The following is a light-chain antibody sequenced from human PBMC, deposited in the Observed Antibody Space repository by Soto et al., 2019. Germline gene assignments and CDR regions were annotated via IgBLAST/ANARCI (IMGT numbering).Light chain of an antibody. J-gene: IGLJ3*02. V-gene: IGLV1-44*01. Sequence: QSVLTQPPSASGTPGQRVTISCSGDSSNIGSRSVNWYQQTLPGTAPKLLIYRNNQRPSGVPDRFSGSKSGTSASLAISGLQFEDEADYYCAAWDDSLNGCVFGGGTKLTVL. CDR3: AAWDDSLNGCV. CDR2: RNN. CDR1: SSNIGSRS.